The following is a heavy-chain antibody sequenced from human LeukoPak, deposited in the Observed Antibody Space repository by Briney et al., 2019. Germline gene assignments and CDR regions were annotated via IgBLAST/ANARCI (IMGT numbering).Heavy chain of an antibody. V-gene: IGHV3-74*01. J-gene: IGHJ4*02. CDR1: GFTFSNYR. CDR2: INNDGSST. CDR3: AKGESAVVITTEFDY. D-gene: IGHD3-22*01. Sequence: GGSLRLSCAASGFTFSNYRMHWVRQAPGKGLEWVSRINNDGSSTNYADSVKGRFTISRDNSKNTVYLQMDSLRGEDTAIYYCAKGESAVVITTEFDYWGQGTLITVSS.